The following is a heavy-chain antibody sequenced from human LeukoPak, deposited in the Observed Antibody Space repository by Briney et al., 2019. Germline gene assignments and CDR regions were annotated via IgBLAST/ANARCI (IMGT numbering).Heavy chain of an antibody. Sequence: GGSLRLSCTASGFIFNRNAMHWVRQPPGKGLEYLAAISSNGGSTEYAKSVKGRFTISRDNSKNTLCLQMGTLRTEDTAVYFCARGGATTRRPLDSWGQGTLVTVS. CDR2: ISSNGGST. J-gene: IGHJ4*02. V-gene: IGHV3-64*01. D-gene: IGHD1-26*01. CDR1: GFIFNRNA. CDR3: ARGGATTRRPLDS.